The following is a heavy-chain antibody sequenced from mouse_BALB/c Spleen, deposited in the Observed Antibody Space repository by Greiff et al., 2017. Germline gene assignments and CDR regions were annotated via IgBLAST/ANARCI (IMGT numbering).Heavy chain of an antibody. V-gene: IGHV1-54*01. D-gene: IGHD2-4*01. J-gene: IGHJ1*01. CDR2: INPGSGGT. Sequence: QVQLQQSGAELVRPGTSVKVSCKASGYAFTNYLIEWVKQRPGQGLEWIGVINPGSGGTNYNEKFKGKATLTADKSSSTAYMQLSSLTSDDSAVYFCARYDYSRWYFDVWGAGTTVTVSS. CDR3: ARYDYSRWYFDV. CDR1: GYAFTNYL.